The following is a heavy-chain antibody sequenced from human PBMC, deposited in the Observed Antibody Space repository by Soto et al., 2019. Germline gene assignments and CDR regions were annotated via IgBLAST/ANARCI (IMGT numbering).Heavy chain of an antibody. V-gene: IGHV4-4*07. CDR1: GGSISSYY. CDR3: ARDSETTYYYGSGTPMPDY. Sequence: DTLSLTCTVSGGSISSYYWSWIRQPAGKGLEWIGRIYTSGSTNYNPSLKSRVTMSVDTSKNQFSLKLSSVTAADTAVYYCARDSETTYYYGSGTPMPDYWGQGTLVTVSS. J-gene: IGHJ4*02. CDR2: IYTSGST. D-gene: IGHD3-10*01.